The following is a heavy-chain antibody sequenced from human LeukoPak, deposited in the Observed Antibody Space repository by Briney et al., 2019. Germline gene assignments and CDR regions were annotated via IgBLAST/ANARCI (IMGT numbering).Heavy chain of an antibody. V-gene: IGHV3-21*03. J-gene: IGHJ4*02. CDR2: ISSSSSYI. D-gene: IGHD2-15*01. CDR3: ASRYCSGGSRFFDY. Sequence: GGSLRLSCAASGFTFSSYSMNWVRQAPGKGLEWVSSISSSSSYIYYADLVKGRFTISRDNAKKSLLPQMNSLRAEDTAVYYCASRYCSGGSRFFDYWGQGTLVTVSS. CDR1: GFTFSSYS.